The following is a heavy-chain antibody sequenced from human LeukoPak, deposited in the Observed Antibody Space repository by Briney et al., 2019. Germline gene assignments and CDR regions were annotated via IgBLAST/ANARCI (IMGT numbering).Heavy chain of an antibody. CDR3: ARGEVLRYFDWLPEGDAFDM. D-gene: IGHD3-9*01. Sequence: GGSLTLSCAASGFTFSSYAMHWVRQAPGRGREWVAVTSYDGSNKYYADSVKGRFTISRDNSKNTRYLQMNSPRAEETAVYYCARGEVLRYFDWLPEGDAFDMWGQGTMVTVSS. CDR2: TSYDGSNK. V-gene: IGHV3-30-3*01. J-gene: IGHJ3*02. CDR1: GFTFSSYA.